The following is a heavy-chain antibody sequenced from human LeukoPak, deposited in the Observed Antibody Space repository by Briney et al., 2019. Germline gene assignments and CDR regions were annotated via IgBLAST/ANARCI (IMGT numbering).Heavy chain of an antibody. CDR1: GGSISSYY. Sequence: SETLSLTCTVSGGSISSYYWSWIRQPPGKGLEWIGYIYYSGSTNYNPSLKSRVTISVDTSKNQFSLKLSSVTAADTAVYYCARHWGIAAAPFDPWGQGTLVTVSS. V-gene: IGHV4-59*08. J-gene: IGHJ5*02. D-gene: IGHD6-13*01. CDR2: IYYSGST. CDR3: ARHWGIAAAPFDP.